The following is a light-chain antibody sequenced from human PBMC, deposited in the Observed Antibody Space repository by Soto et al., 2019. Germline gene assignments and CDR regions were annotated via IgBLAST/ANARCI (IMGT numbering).Light chain of an antibody. V-gene: IGLV2-14*03. Sequence: QSALTQPASVSGSPGQSITISCTGTSSDIGDYDYVSWYQQHPGKVPKLIIFDVSHRPSGVSTRFFGSKSGNTASLTVSGLQAEDEADYYCCSYSPMGPVVFGGGTKLTVL. CDR3: CSYSPMGPVV. J-gene: IGLJ2*01. CDR2: DVS. CDR1: SSDIGDYDY.